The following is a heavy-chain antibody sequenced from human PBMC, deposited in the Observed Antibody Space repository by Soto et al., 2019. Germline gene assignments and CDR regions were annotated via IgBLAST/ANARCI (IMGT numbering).Heavy chain of an antibody. CDR3: ARLVIGAATLSPA. V-gene: IGHV4-39*01. CDR2: IYYSGST. J-gene: IGHJ4*02. CDR1: GGSISSSSYY. D-gene: IGHD2-15*01. Sequence: QLQLQESGPGLVKPSETLYLTCTVSGGSISSSSYYWGWIRQPPGKGLEWIGSIYYSGSTYYNPSLKSRVTISVDTSKNQFALKPSSVTAADTAVYYCARLVIGAATLSPAWGQGTLVTVSS.